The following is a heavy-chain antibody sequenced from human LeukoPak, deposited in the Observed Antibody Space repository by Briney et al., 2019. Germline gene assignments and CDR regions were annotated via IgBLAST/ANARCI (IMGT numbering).Heavy chain of an antibody. J-gene: IGHJ3*02. Sequence: KPSETLSLTCTVSGGSISSNYWSWIRQPPGKGLEWIGYIYYRGNTKYTPSLKNRVSMSIDTSKNQFSLKLSSVTAADTAVYYCARDLNANDAFDIWGQGTRVTVSA. CDR1: GGSISSNY. CDR2: IYYRGNT. CDR3: ARDLNANDAFDI. D-gene: IGHD3-9*01. V-gene: IGHV4-59*01.